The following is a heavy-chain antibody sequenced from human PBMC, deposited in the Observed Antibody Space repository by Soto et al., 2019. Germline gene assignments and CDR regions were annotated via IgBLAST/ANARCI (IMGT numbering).Heavy chain of an antibody. Sequence: EVQLLESGGGLVQPGGSLRLSCVASGFTFKNYDMRWVRQAPGKGLEWVSGISGNGAITYYADSVRGRFTISRDNSKNTLYLQLNSLRAEDTAIYYCAKDRQFRSYYESAGHYNNWGQGTLVTVSS. CDR2: ISGNGAIT. J-gene: IGHJ4*02. V-gene: IGHV3-23*01. CDR1: GFTFKNYD. CDR3: AKDRQFRSYYESAGHYNN. D-gene: IGHD3-10*01.